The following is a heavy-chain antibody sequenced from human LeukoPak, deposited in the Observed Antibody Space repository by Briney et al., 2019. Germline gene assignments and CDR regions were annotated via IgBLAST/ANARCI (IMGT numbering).Heavy chain of an antibody. CDR3: ARVGDYAYVDY. Sequence: APVKVSCKASGYTFTDYYMHWVRQAPGQGLEWMGWINPNSGGTNYAQKFQGRVTMTRDTSVTTAYMELSRLISDDTAVYYCARVGDYAYVDYWGQGTLVTVSS. CDR2: INPNSGGT. J-gene: IGHJ4*02. D-gene: IGHD3-16*01. V-gene: IGHV1-2*02. CDR1: GYTFTDYY.